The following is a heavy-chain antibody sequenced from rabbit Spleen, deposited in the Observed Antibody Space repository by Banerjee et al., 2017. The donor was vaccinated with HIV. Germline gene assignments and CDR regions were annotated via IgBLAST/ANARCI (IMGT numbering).Heavy chain of an antibody. CDR3: VREVAAKFNL. D-gene: IGHD4-1*01. V-gene: IGHV1S47*01. CDR2: IDPVFGIT. CDR1: GFDFSNYG. Sequence: QEQLEESGGGLVKPEGSLKLSCKASGFDFSNYGVSWVRQVPGKGLEWIGYIDPVFGITYYANWVNGRFTVSSHNAQNTLFLQLNSLTAADTATYFCVREVAAKFNLWGPGTLVTVS. J-gene: IGHJ4*01.